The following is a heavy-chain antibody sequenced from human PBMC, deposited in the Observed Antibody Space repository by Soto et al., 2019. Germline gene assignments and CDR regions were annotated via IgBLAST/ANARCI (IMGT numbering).Heavy chain of an antibody. CDR2: IYYSGTT. CDR3: AASCVGCGGFNYYGMDV. J-gene: IGHJ6*02. D-gene: IGHD2-21*01. CDR1: GGSISSGGYY. Sequence: QVQLQESGPGLVKPSQTLSLTCTVSGGSISSGGYYWNWIRQHPGKGLEWIGYIYYSGTTYYNASPKSRVTRSADTSNNQFSLKLSSVTAADTAVYYCAASCVGCGGFNYYGMDVWGQGTTVTVSS. V-gene: IGHV4-31*03.